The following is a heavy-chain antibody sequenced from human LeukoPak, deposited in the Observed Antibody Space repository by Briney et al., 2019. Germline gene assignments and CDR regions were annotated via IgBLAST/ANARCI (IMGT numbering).Heavy chain of an antibody. D-gene: IGHD2-2*01. CDR2: IYYRGST. J-gene: IGHJ6*03. Sequence: SETLSLTCTVSAVSISGSYWTWIRQSPGKGLEWIGYIYYRGSTNYNPSLKSRVTISVDTSKNQFSLKLSSVTAADTAVYYCARLGYCSSTSCYLYYYYYYMDVWGKGTTVTVSS. V-gene: IGHV4-59*01. CDR1: AVSISGSY. CDR3: ARLGYCSSTSCYLYYYYYYMDV.